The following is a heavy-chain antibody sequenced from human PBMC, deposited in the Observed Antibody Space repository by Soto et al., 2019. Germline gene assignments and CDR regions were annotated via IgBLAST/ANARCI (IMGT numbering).Heavy chain of an antibody. CDR1: GFTFSSYA. Sequence: GGSLRLSCAASGFTFSSYAMHWVRQAPGKGLEWVAVISYDGSNKYYADSVKGRFTISRDNSKNTLYLQMNSLRAEDTAVYYCARDPKSSGWYGMDVWGQGTTVTVSS. CDR3: ARDPKSSGWYGMDV. J-gene: IGHJ6*02. D-gene: IGHD6-19*01. V-gene: IGHV3-30-3*01. CDR2: ISYDGSNK.